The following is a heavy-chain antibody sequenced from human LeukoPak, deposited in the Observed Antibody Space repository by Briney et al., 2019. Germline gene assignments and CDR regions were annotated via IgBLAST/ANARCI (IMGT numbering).Heavy chain of an antibody. CDR1: GSTFSSHT. CDR2: ISNTGSVI. CDR3: TRDLMDYDVSTGLHHYYMDV. J-gene: IGHJ6*02. V-gene: IGHV3-48*04. Sequence: GGSLRLSCAASGSTFSSHTMNWVRQAPGKGLEWISYISNTGSVIYYADSVKGRFTISRDNAKNSLYLQMNTLRVEDTAVYYCTRDLMDYDVSTGLHHYYMDVWGQGTTVTVSS. D-gene: IGHD3-9*01.